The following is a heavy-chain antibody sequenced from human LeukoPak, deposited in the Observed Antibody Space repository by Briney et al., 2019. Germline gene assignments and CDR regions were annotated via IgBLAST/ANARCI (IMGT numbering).Heavy chain of an antibody. D-gene: IGHD2-21*02. CDR3: AREASLYCSGNDCYWAFDR. Sequence: GGSLRLSCAAPGFTFSNHWMSWVRQAPGKGLEWVANIKQDESKRYYVDSVKGRFTISRDNAKSSLYLQINSLRAEDTAVYYCAREASLYCSGNDCYWAFDRWGQGTLVTVSS. V-gene: IGHV3-7*01. CDR2: IKQDESKR. J-gene: IGHJ5*02. CDR1: GFTFSNHW.